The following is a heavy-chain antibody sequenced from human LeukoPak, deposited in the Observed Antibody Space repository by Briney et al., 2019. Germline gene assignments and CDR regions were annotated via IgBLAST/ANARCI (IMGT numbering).Heavy chain of an antibody. CDR2: IYYSGST. D-gene: IGHD1-26*01. V-gene: IGHV4-59*11. Sequence: PSETLSLTCTVFGGSISRHYWSWIRQPPGKGLEWTGYIYYSGSTNYNPPLKSRVPISVDTSKNQFSLNLSSVTAADTAVYYCARVVVGATNGNYYYYYMDVWGKGTTVTVSS. CDR3: ARVVVGATNGNYYYYYMDV. CDR1: GGSISRHY. J-gene: IGHJ6*03.